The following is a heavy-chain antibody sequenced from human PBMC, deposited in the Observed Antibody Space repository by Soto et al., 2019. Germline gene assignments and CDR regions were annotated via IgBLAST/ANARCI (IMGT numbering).Heavy chain of an antibody. CDR2: INSDGSST. CDR3: ARSGSGSHQSV. CDR1: GFTFSSYW. V-gene: IGHV3-74*01. J-gene: IGHJ6*02. D-gene: IGHD3-10*01. Sequence: GGSLRLSCAASGFTFSSYWMHWVRQAPGKGLVWVSRINSDGSSTSYADSVKGRFTISRDNAKNTVFLQMNSLGAEDTAVYYCARSGSGSHQSVWGQGTTVTVSS.